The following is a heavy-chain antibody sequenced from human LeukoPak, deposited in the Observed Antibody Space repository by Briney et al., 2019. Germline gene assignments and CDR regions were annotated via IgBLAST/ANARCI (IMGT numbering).Heavy chain of an antibody. J-gene: IGHJ4*02. D-gene: IGHD5-18*01. CDR3: AKDSYRTAMDY. CDR1: GFSFDDYA. V-gene: IGHV3-9*01. Sequence: GGSLRLSCAASGFSFDDYAMHWVRQAPGKGLEWVSGISWNSGSIGYADSVKGRFTISRDNSKNTLYLQMNSLRAEDTAVYYCAKDSYRTAMDYWGQGTLVTVSS. CDR2: ISWNSGSI.